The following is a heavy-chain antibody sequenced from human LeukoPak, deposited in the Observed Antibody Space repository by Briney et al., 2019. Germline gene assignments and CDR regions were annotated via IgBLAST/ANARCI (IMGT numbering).Heavy chain of an antibody. CDR2: IWYDGSNK. CDR1: GFTFSSYD. J-gene: IGHJ4*02. V-gene: IGHV3-33*01. CDR3: ARDPGVVVITDHFDY. Sequence: PGGSLRLSCAASGFTFSSYDMHWVRQAPGKGLEWVAVIWYDGSNKYYADSVKGRFTISRDNSKNTLYLQMNSLRAEDTAVYYCARDPGVVVITDHFDYWGQGTLVTVSS. D-gene: IGHD3-22*01.